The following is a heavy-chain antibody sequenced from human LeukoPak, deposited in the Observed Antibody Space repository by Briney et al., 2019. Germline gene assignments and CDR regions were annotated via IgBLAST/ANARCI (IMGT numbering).Heavy chain of an antibody. CDR3: ATRSL. D-gene: IGHD6-19*01. CDR2: IYGGDSI. J-gene: IGHJ4*02. CDR1: GFTVSSDY. Sequence: PGGSLRLSCAVSGFTVSSDYMYWVRQAPGKGLEWVSIIYGGDSISYADSVKGRFTMSIDNSKNTVYLQMNTLRAEDTGVCHCATRSLWGQGTLVTVSS. V-gene: IGHV3-53*01.